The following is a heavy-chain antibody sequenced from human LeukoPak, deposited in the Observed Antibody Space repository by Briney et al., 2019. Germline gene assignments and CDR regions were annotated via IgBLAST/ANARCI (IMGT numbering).Heavy chain of an antibody. CDR1: GGSISSYY. CDR2: IYYSGST. CDR3: ARTPVFGSGNHYFDL. V-gene: IGHV4-59*01. D-gene: IGHD3-10*01. Sequence: PSETLSLTCTVSGGSISSYYWSWIRQPPGKGLEWIGNIYYSGSTNYNPSLKSRVTISVDTSKDQLSLKLSSVTAADTAVYFCARTPVFGSGNHYFDLWGQGTLVTVSS. J-gene: IGHJ4*02.